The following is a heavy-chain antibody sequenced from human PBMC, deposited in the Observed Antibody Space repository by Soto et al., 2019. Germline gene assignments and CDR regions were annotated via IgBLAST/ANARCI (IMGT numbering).Heavy chain of an antibody. CDR3: ARGRDYGDYVHI. J-gene: IGHJ3*02. CDR2: FDPEDGET. V-gene: IGHV1-24*01. D-gene: IGHD4-17*01. Sequence: APGKGLEWMGGFDPEDGETIYAQKFQGRVTMTRNTSISTAYMELSSLRSEDTAVYYCARGRDYGDYVHIWGQGTMVTVSS.